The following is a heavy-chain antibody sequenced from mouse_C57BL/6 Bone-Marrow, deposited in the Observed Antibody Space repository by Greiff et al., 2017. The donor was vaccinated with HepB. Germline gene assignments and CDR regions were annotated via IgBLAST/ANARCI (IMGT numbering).Heavy chain of an antibody. J-gene: IGHJ2*01. CDR2: INPYNGGT. V-gene: IGHV1-19*01. D-gene: IGHD4-1*01. CDR1: GYTFTDYY. CDR3: AREELGRGFDY. Sequence: VQLQQSGPVLVKPGASVKMSCKASGYTFTDYYMNWVKQSHGKSLEWIGVINPYNGGTSYNQKFKGKATLTVDKSSSTAYMELNSLTSEDSAVYYCAREELGRGFDYWGQGTTLTVSS.